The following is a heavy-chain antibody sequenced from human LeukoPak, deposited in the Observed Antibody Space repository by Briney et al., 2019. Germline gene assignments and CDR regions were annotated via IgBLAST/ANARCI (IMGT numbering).Heavy chain of an antibody. V-gene: IGHV3-48*01. CDR2: ISSSSSTI. CDR1: GFTFSSYS. CDR3: ARVMSRGYSSGWSAFENRYYFDY. J-gene: IGHJ4*02. Sequence: GGSLRLSCAASGFTFSSYSMNRVRQAPGKGLEWVSYISSSSSTIYYADSVKGRFTISRDSAKNSLYLQMNSLRAEDTAVYYCARVMSRGYSSGWSAFENRYYFDYWGQGTLVTVSS. D-gene: IGHD6-19*01.